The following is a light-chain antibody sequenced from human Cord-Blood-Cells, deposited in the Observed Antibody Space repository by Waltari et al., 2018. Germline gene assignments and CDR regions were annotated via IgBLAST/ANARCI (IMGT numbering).Light chain of an antibody. V-gene: IGLV3-19*01. CDR1: SLRSYY. Sequence: SSELTQDPAVSVALGPTVRITCQGDSLRSYYASWYQQKPGQAPVLVIYGKNNRPSGIPDRFSGSSSGNTASLTITGAQAEDEADYYCNSRDSRVFGGGTKLTVL. CDR3: NSRDSRV. CDR2: GKN. J-gene: IGLJ2*01.